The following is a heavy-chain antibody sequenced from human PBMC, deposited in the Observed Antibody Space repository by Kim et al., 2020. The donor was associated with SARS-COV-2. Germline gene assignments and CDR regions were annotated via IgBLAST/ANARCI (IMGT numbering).Heavy chain of an antibody. CDR1: GYSISSGYY. V-gene: IGHV4-38-2*02. J-gene: IGHJ4*02. CDR2: IYHSGST. Sequence: SETLSLTCTVSGYSISSGYYWGWIRQPPGTGLEWIGSIYHSGSTYYNPSLKSRVTISVDTSKNQFSLKLSSVTAADTAVYYCARDRARGDYFDYWGQGTLVTVSS. D-gene: IGHD6-6*01. CDR3: ARDRARGDYFDY.